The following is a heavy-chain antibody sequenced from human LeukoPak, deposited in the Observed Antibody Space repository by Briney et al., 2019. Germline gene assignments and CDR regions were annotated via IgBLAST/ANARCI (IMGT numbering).Heavy chain of an antibody. CDR1: GGSISSGSYY. Sequence: PSQTLSLTCTVAGGSISSGSYYWSWIRQPAGKGLEWIGRIYTSGSTNYNPSLKSRGTITVATSNNQCSLKLSSVADAATGVHYCARGASRGYDFWSGYRDYFDYWGQGTLVTVSS. CDR3: ARGASRGYDFWSGYRDYFDY. CDR2: IYTSGST. D-gene: IGHD3-3*01. V-gene: IGHV4-61*02. J-gene: IGHJ4*02.